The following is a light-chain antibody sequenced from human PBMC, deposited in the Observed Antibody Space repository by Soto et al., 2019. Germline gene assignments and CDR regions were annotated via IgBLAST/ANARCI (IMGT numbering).Light chain of an antibody. CDR3: CSYAGIYTYV. V-gene: IGLV2-11*01. J-gene: IGLJ1*01. CDR2: DVS. Sequence: QSVLTQPRSVSGSPGQSVTISCTGTSSDVGGYNYVPWYQQHPGKAPKLMIYDVSKRPSGVPDRFSGSKSGITASLTISGLQAEDEADYYCCSYAGIYTYVFGTGTKVTVL. CDR1: SSDVGGYNY.